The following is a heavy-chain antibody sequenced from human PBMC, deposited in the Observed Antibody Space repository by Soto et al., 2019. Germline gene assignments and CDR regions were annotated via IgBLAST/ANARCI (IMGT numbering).Heavy chain of an antibody. Sequence: QLQLQESGPALVKPSETLSLTCSVSGGSISGYNYYWGWIRQPPGKGLEWIGSIYYTGSTYYNPSLKSRVTISVDTSKTQFSLKLTSVNAADTAVYYCARPLEVRGVGFDPWGQGTLVTVSS. J-gene: IGHJ5*02. CDR2: IYYTGST. V-gene: IGHV4-39*01. D-gene: IGHD3-10*01. CDR1: GGSISGYNYY. CDR3: ARPLEVRGVGFDP.